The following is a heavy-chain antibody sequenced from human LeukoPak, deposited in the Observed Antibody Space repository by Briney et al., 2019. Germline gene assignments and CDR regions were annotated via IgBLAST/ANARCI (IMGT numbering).Heavy chain of an antibody. D-gene: IGHD3-10*01. CDR3: AKDVRRITMVRGVYAD. J-gene: IGHJ3*01. CDR1: GFTFSSYA. CDR2: ISGSGGST. V-gene: IGHV3-23*01. Sequence: GGSLRLSCAASGFTFSSYAMSWVRQAPGKGLEWVSAISGSGGSTYYADSVKGRFTISRDNSKNTLYLQMNSLRAEDTAVYHCAKDVRRITMVRGVYADWGQGTMVTVSS.